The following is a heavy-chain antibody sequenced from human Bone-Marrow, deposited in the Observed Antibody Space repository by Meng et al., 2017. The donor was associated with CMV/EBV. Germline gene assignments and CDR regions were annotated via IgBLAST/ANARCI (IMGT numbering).Heavy chain of an antibody. CDR2: MNPTSGNT. CDR3: ARETGSKDFDY. J-gene: IGHJ4*02. D-gene: IGHD1-1*01. CDR1: GYTFTSYD. V-gene: IGHV1-8*01. Sequence: ASVKVSCKASGYTFTSYDINWVRQATGQGLEWMGWMNPTSGNTGYAQKFQGRVIMTRNTSISTAYMELSSLRSEDTAVYYCARETGSKDFDYWGPGKLVNVSS.